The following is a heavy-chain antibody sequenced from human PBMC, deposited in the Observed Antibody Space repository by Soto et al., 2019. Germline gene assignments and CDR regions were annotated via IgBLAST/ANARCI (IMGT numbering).Heavy chain of an antibody. CDR1: GFTFSNSG. J-gene: IGHJ4*02. D-gene: IGHD1-7*01. CDR2: IWYYGSDE. Sequence: QVQLVESGGGVVQPGRSLRLSCMASGFTFSNSGVHWVRQAPGKGLEWVAGIWYYGSDEFSTDPVEGRFTISRDNSENPLYLQMNSLRAEDTAVYYCVRGNWIYGYFDSWGRGTLVTVSS. V-gene: IGHV3-33*01. CDR3: VRGNWIYGYFDS.